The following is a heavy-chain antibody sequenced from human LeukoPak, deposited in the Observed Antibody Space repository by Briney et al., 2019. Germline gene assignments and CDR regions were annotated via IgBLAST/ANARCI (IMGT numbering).Heavy chain of an antibody. CDR2: ISHDGKAP. J-gene: IGHJ4*02. CDR3: AKETIPVPGPNYFDH. V-gene: IGHV3-30*18. D-gene: IGHD6-19*01. CDR1: GFSFSNYG. Sequence: GGSLRLSCAASGFSFSNYGMHWVRQAPGKGLEWVAVISHDGKAPYYADSVKGRLTTSRDNSKNTLYLQVNSLRAEDTAIYYCAKETIPVPGPNYFDHWGQGTLVTVSS.